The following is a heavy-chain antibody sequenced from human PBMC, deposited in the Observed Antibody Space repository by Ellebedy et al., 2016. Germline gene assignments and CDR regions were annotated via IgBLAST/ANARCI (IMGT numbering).Heavy chain of an antibody. J-gene: IGHJ4*02. D-gene: IGHD2-2*01. CDR3: AISSHYRGGNDY. V-gene: IGHV3-48*02. CDR1: GFTFSSYS. Sequence: GGSLRLSCAASGFTFSSYSMNWVRQAPGKGLEWVSYISSSSSTIYYADSVRGRFTISRDNAKNSLYLQMNSLRDEDTAVYYCAISSHYRGGNDYWGQGTLVTVSS. CDR2: ISSSSSTI.